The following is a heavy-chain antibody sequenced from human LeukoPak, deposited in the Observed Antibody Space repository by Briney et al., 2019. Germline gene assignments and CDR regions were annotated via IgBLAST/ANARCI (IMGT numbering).Heavy chain of an antibody. CDR3: ARDRSSGWPYFDY. CDR2: ISSSSSYV. V-gene: IGHV3-21*01. Sequence: GGSLRLSCAASGFTFSSYSMNWVRQAPGKGLEWVSSISSSSSYVYYADSVKGRFTISRDNAKNSLYLQMNSLRAEDTAVYYCARDRSSGWPYFDYWGQGTLVTVSS. D-gene: IGHD6-19*01. CDR1: GFTFSSYS. J-gene: IGHJ4*02.